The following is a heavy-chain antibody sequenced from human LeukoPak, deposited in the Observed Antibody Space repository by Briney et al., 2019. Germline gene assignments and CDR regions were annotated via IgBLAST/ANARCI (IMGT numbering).Heavy chain of an antibody. Sequence: GGSLRLSCAASGFTFSNYAITWVRQAPGKGLEWVSTISSSGTNTYYADSAKGRFTISRDNSKNTLYLQMNSLRAEDTAVYYCAKDGHYDSSGFTLQYWGQGTLVTVPS. CDR2: ISSSGTNT. J-gene: IGHJ1*01. CDR3: AKDGHYDSSGFTLQY. V-gene: IGHV3-23*01. CDR1: GFTFSNYA. D-gene: IGHD3-22*01.